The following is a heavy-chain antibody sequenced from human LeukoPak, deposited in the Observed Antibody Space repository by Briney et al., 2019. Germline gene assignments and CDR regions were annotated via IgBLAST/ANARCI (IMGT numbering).Heavy chain of an antibody. CDR2: IRSSSSYT. CDR3: ARGYYDNSGYYFPFDY. Sequence: GGSLRLSCAASGFTFSEYYMSWIRQAPGKGLEWVSYIRSSSSYTNYADSVKGRFTISRDNAKNSLYLQMNSLRAEDTAVYYCARGYYDNSGYYFPFDYWGQGTLVTVSS. CDR1: GFTFSEYY. V-gene: IGHV3-11*06. J-gene: IGHJ4*02. D-gene: IGHD3-22*01.